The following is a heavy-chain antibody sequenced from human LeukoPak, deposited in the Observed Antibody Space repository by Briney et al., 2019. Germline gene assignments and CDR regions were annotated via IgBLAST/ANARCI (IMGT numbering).Heavy chain of an antibody. D-gene: IGHD3-22*01. V-gene: IGHV3-11*05. Sequence: GGSLRLSCAASGFSFSEYYMSWSRQAPGKGLEWVSYISISSSYTKYADSVKGRFTISRDNAKKSLYLQMNSLRADDSAVYYCARDRAPSGFYLGDFYYWGQGALVTVSS. CDR1: GFSFSEYY. J-gene: IGHJ4*02. CDR3: ARDRAPSGFYLGDFYY. CDR2: ISISSSYT.